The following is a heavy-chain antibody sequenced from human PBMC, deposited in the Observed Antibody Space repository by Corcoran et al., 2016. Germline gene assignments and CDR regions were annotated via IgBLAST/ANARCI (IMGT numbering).Heavy chain of an antibody. CDR2: IYYSGST. CDR1: GGSISSSSYY. D-gene: IGHD3-16*01. J-gene: IGHJ6*02. CDR3: ARGLIQGGRFGYYYGMDV. V-gene: IGHV4-39*07. Sequence: QLQLQESGPGLVKPSETLSLTCTVSGGSISSSSYYWGWIRQPPGKGLEWIGSIYYSGSTYYNPSLKSRVTISVDTSKNQFTLKLSSVTAADTAVYYCARGLIQGGRFGYYYGMDVWGQGTTVTVSS.